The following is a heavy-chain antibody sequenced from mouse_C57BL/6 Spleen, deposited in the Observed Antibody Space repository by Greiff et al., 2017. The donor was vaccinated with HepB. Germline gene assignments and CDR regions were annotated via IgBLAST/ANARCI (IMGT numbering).Heavy chain of an antibody. V-gene: IGHV1-54*01. Sequence: VQLQQSGAELVRPGTSVKVSCKASGYAFTNYLIEWVKQRPGQGLEWIGVINPGSGGTNYNEKFKGKATLTADKSSSTAYMQLSSLTSEDSAVYFCARDTTVVAPLDYWGQGTTLTVSS. CDR1: GYAFTNYL. CDR3: ARDTTVVAPLDY. D-gene: IGHD1-1*01. CDR2: INPGSGGT. J-gene: IGHJ2*01.